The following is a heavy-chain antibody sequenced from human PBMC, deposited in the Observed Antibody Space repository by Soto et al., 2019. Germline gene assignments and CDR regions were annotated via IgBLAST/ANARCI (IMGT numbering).Heavy chain of an antibody. V-gene: IGHV3-15*01. D-gene: IGHD3-3*01. CDR3: TTELFLEWIYYYYMDV. CDR2: IKSKTDGGST. Sequence: GGSLRLSCAASGFTFSNAWMSWVRQAPGKGLEWVGRIKSKTDGGSTDYAAPVKGRFTISRDDSKNTLYLQMNRLKTEDTAVYYCTTELFLEWIYYYYMDVWGKGTTVTVSS. J-gene: IGHJ6*03. CDR1: GFTFSNAW.